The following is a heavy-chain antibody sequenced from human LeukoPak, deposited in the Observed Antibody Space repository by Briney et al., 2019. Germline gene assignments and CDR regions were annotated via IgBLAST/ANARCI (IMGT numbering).Heavy chain of an antibody. Sequence: GGSLRLSCAASGFTFSSYSMNWVRQAPGKGLEWVSTISPGGGTTYYAESMKGRFTISRDNSKSTLYLGMNSLRVEDTAVYYCTKVRSGSSNWALRVFDYWGQGALVTVSS. J-gene: IGHJ4*02. CDR2: ISPGGGTT. D-gene: IGHD4-11*01. CDR1: GFTFSSYS. V-gene: IGHV3-23*01. CDR3: TKVRSGSSNWALRVFDY.